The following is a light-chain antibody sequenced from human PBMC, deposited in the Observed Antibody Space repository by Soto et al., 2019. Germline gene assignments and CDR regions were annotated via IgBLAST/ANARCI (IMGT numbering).Light chain of an antibody. Sequence: EIVMTQSPATLSVSPGERATLSCRASQSVSSNLAWYQQKPGQAPRLLIYGASTRATGLPARFSGSGSGTDFTLTISSLQPEDFATYYCLQHNSYPVTFGQGTKVDIK. CDR2: GAS. CDR1: QSVSSN. CDR3: LQHNSYPVT. V-gene: IGKV3-15*01. J-gene: IGKJ1*01.